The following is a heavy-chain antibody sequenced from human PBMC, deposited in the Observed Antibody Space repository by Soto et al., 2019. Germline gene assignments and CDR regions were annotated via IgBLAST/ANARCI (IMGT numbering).Heavy chain of an antibody. CDR1: GYTFTGYY. D-gene: IGHD6-19*01. CDR2: INPNSGGP. Sequence: ASVKVSCKASGYTFTGYYMHWVRQAPGQGLEWMGWINPNSGGPNYAQKFQGWVTMTRDTSISTAYMELSRLRSDDTAVYDGARGRAVAGTSGQDDAFDIWGQGTMVTVSS. V-gene: IGHV1-2*04. CDR3: ARGRAVAGTSGQDDAFDI. J-gene: IGHJ3*02.